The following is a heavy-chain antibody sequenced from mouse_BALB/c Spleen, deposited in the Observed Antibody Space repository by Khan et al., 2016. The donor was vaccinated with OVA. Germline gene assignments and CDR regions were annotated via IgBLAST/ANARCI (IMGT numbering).Heavy chain of an antibody. CDR2: ISYSGVT. D-gene: IGHD1-1*01. Sequence: EVQLQESGPGLVKPSQSLSLTCTVTGYSITSGYAWNWIRQFPGSKLEWMGYISYSGVTSYTPSLKSRIPITRDTSKNQFFLQLNSVTTEDTATYYCARGNYYGYYFDYWGQGTTLTVSS. CDR1: GYSITSGYA. CDR3: ARGNYYGYYFDY. J-gene: IGHJ2*01. V-gene: IGHV3-2*02.